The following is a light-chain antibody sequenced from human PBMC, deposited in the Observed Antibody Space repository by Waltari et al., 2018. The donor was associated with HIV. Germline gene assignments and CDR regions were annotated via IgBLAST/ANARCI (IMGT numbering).Light chain of an antibody. CDR2: GAS. J-gene: IGKJ1*01. CDR1: QSAISS. V-gene: IGKV3-15*01. CDR3: KQYHKWPRT. Sequence: ETVMTQSPATLSVSPGARATLSCSASQSAISSLAWYQQKPGQAPRLLIYGASIRATGIPDRFSGSGSGTEFSLTISNLQAEDFAVYYCKQYHKWPRTFGQGTKVEIK.